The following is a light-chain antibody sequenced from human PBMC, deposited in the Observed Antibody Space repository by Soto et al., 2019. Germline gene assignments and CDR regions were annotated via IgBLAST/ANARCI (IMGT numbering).Light chain of an antibody. J-gene: IGKJ2*01. CDR3: QQRSNWPYA. Sequence: EIVLTQSPATLSLSPGERATLSCRASQNIINYLAWYQQKPGQAPRLLIYDASNRATGIPARFSGSGSGTDFTLTISSLEPEDFAVYYCQQRSNWPYAFGQGTKLEIK. V-gene: IGKV3-11*01. CDR2: DAS. CDR1: QNIINY.